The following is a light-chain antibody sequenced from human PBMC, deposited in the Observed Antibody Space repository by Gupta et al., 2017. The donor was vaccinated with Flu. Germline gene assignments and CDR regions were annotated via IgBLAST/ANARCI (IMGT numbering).Light chain of an antibody. V-gene: IGLV1-47*01. CDR2: RNN. Sequence: QSVLTQPPSASGTPGQRVTISCSGSSSNIGNNYVYWYQRLPGTAPKLLIYRNNPRPSGVPDRFSGSKSGTSASLAISGLRSEDEADYYCSAWDDSLSGRWVFGGGTKLTVL. J-gene: IGLJ3*02. CDR3: SAWDDSLSGRWV. CDR1: SSNIGNNY.